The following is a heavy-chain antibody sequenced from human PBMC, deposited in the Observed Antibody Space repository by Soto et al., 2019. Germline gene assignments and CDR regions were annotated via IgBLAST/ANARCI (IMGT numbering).Heavy chain of an antibody. CDR3: ARGGYCTNGVCYYFDY. D-gene: IGHD2-8*01. J-gene: IGHJ4*02. CDR2: INHSGST. Sequence: SETLSLTCAVYGGSFSGYYWSWIRQPPGKGLEWIGEINHSGSTNYNPSLKGRVTISVDTSKNQFSLKLSSVTAADTAVYYCARGGYCTNGVCYYFDYWGQGTLVTVSS. V-gene: IGHV4-34*01. CDR1: GGSFSGYY.